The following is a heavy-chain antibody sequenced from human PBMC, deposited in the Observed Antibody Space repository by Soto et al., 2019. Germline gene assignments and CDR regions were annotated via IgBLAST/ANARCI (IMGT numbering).Heavy chain of an antibody. CDR2: TYYRSEWFN. J-gene: IGHJ4*02. Sequence: PSQTLSLTCAISGDSVSSDSAAWNWIRQSSRGLEWLGRTYYRSEWFNDYALSVKSRITINPDTSKNQFSLQLNSVTPEDTAVYYCARAEGSSATFDYWGQGTLVTVSS. CDR1: GDSVSSDSAA. CDR3: ARAEGSSATFDY. V-gene: IGHV6-1*01. D-gene: IGHD6-6*01.